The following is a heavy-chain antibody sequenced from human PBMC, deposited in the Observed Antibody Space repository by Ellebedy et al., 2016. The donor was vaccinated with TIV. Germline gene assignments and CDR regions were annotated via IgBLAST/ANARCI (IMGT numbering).Heavy chain of an antibody. D-gene: IGHD1-26*01. J-gene: IGHJ4*02. CDR1: AGSVSGYY. V-gene: IGHV4-59*08. Sequence: MPSETLSLTCTVSAGSVSGYYLSWIRQSPGKGLEWVGYIYDTGYTDYNPSLKGRISISVDTSRNYFSLTLSSVTAADAAVYYCARLPSYRGAYYYFDSWGQGILVTVSS. CDR2: IYDTGYT. CDR3: ARLPSYRGAYYYFDS.